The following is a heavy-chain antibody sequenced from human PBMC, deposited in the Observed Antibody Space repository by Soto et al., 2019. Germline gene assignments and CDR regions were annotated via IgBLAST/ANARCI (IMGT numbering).Heavy chain of an antibody. CDR3: AREGGDYGGNSWVFDH. CDR1: GGSISSSNW. V-gene: IGHV4-4*02. D-gene: IGHD4-17*01. J-gene: IGHJ4*02. Sequence: SETLSLTCAVSGGSISSSNWWSWVRQPPGKGLEWIGEIYHSGSTNYNPSLKSRVTISVDKSKNQFSLKLSSVTAADTAVYYCAREGGDYGGNSWVFDHWGQGTLVTVSS. CDR2: IYHSGST.